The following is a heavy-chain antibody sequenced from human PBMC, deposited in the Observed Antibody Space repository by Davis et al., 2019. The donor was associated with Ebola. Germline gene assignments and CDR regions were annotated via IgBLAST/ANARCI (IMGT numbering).Heavy chain of an antibody. Sequence: GESLKISCAASGFTFSSYSMNWVRQAPGKGLVWVSRMNGDGSSTSYADSVKGRFTISRDNAKSMLYLQMTSLRAEDTAVYYCARARGVAVAGTVDYWGQGALVTVSS. CDR3: ARARGVAVAGTVDY. V-gene: IGHV3-74*01. J-gene: IGHJ4*02. CDR2: MNGDGSST. D-gene: IGHD6-19*01. CDR1: GFTFSSYS.